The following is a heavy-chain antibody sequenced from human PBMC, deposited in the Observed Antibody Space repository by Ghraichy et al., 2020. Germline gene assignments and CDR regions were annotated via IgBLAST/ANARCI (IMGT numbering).Heavy chain of an antibody. CDR2: INHSGST. Sequence: SETLSLTCAVYGGSFSGYYWSWIRQPPGKGLEWIGEINHSGSTNYNPSLKSRVTISVDTSKNQFSLKLSSVTAADTAVYYCARVESSGYYFDYWGQGTLVTVSS. CDR1: GGSFSGYY. V-gene: IGHV4-34*01. CDR3: ARVESSGYYFDY. J-gene: IGHJ4*02. D-gene: IGHD3-22*01.